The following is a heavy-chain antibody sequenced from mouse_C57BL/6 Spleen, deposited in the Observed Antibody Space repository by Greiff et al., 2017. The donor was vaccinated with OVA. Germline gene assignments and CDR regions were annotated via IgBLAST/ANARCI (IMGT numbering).Heavy chain of an antibody. V-gene: IGHV5-17*01. CDR1: GFTFSDYG. Sequence: EVQVVESGGGLVKPGGSLKLSCAASGFTFSDYGMHWVRQAPEKGLEWVAYISSGSSTIYYADTVKGRFTISRDNAKNTLFLQMTSLRSEDTAMYYCARGPITTVVDFDYWGQGTTLTVSS. CDR2: ISSGSSTI. CDR3: ARGPITTVVDFDY. J-gene: IGHJ2*01. D-gene: IGHD1-1*01.